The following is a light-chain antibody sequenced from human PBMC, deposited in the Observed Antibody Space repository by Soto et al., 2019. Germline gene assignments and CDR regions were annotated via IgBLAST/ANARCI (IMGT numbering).Light chain of an antibody. CDR3: HQYNKWPPIT. V-gene: IGKV3-15*01. CDR2: DAS. J-gene: IGKJ1*01. Sequence: EIMLTQSPCTLSLSPGERATLSCRASQSVSSSYLAWYQQKPGQSPRLLIFDASTRATGIPARFSGSGSGTEFTLTISNLQSEDFAVYYCHQYNKWPPITFGQGTKVDIK. CDR1: QSVSSSY.